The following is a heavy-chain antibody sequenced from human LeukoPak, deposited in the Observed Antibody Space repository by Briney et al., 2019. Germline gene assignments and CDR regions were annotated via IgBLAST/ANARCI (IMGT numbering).Heavy chain of an antibody. D-gene: IGHD3-10*01. V-gene: IGHV3-30*03. Sequence: GGSLRLSCAASGFTFDDYAMRWVRQAPGKGLEWVSIISYDGSNKYYADSVKGRFTISRDNSQSTLYLQMNSLRTEDTAIYFCATLRFGSGSYYADYWGQGTQVTVSS. CDR1: GFTFDDYA. J-gene: IGHJ4*02. CDR3: ATLRFGSGSYYADY. CDR2: ISYDGSNK.